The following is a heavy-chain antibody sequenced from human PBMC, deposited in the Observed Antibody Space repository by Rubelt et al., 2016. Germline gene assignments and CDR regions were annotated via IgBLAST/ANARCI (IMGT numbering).Heavy chain of an antibody. V-gene: IGHV4-34*01. Sequence: QVQLQQWGAGLLKPSETLSLTCAVYGGSFSGHYWSWIRQPPGKGLEWIGEINHSGSTNDNPSLKSRVTISVDTSKSLLSRKRSAVTAAGTAVYYCARGKEGLGVTMMDYWGQGTLVTVSS. D-gene: IGHD3-22*01. CDR2: INHSGST. J-gene: IGHJ4*02. CDR3: ARGKEGLGVTMMDY. CDR1: GGSFSGHY.